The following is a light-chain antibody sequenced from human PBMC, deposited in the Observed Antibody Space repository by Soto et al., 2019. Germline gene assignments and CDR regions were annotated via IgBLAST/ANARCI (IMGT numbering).Light chain of an antibody. CDR2: GAS. Sequence: EIVMTQSPATLSVSPGERATRACRASQSVGSNIAWYPQKPGQAPRLLIYGASTRATGIPARFSGSGSGTEFTLTISSLQSEDFAIYFCQQYNNWPPVRTFGQGTKVEIK. CDR3: QQYNNWPPVRT. V-gene: IGKV3-15*01. CDR1: QSVGSN. J-gene: IGKJ1*01.